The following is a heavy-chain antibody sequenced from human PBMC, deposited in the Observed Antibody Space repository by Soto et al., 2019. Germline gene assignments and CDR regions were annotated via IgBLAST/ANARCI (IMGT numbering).Heavy chain of an antibody. V-gene: IGHV3-11*01. CDR3: YYYMDV. J-gene: IGHJ6*03. Sequence: QVQLVETGGGLVKPGGSLRLSCAASGFAFKEYSMTWIRQAPGKGLEWVSLMSGSGITIHYADSMKGRFTISRDNAKNSLFLQMAGLGADDTAVYEDYYYMDVWGKGTTVTVSS. CDR2: MSGSGITI. CDR1: GFAFKEYS.